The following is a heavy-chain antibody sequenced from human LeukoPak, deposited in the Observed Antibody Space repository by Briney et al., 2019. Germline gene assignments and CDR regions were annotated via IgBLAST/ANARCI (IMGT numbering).Heavy chain of an antibody. CDR2: ITAIGSTT. V-gene: IGHV3-23*01. CDR1: GFTLTTYT. D-gene: IGHD5/OR15-5a*01. CDR3: AKANIVSAIGWYFDL. J-gene: IGHJ2*01. Sequence: GGSLRLSCAASGFTLTTYTIGWVRQAPGKGLEWVSLITAIGSTTYYGDSVKGRFTISRDSSTNTLYLQMNTLRAEDTAVYYGAKANIVSAIGWYFDLWGRGTLVTVSS.